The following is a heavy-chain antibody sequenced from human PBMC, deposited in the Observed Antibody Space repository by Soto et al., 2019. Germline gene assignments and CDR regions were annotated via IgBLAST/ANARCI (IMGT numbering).Heavy chain of an antibody. Sequence: ASVKVSCKASGYTFTSYGISWVRQAPGQGLEWMGWISAYNGNTNYAQKLQGRVTMTTDTSTSTAYMELRSLRSDDTAVYYCARTNPFTYYDFWSGYSGAFDIWGQGTMATVS. CDR3: ARTNPFTYYDFWSGYSGAFDI. CDR2: ISAYNGNT. V-gene: IGHV1-18*04. CDR1: GYTFTSYG. D-gene: IGHD3-3*01. J-gene: IGHJ3*02.